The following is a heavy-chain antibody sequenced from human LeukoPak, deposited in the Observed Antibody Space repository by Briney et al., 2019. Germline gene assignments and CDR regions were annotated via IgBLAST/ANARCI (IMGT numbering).Heavy chain of an antibody. CDR1: GGSISSGSYY. Sequence: SETLSLTCTVSGGSISSGSYYWSWIRQPAGKGLEWIGRIYTSGSTNYNPSLKSRVTISVDTSKNQFSLKLSSVTAADTAVYYCASTRRIEGGAFDIWGQGTMVTVSS. CDR2: IYTSGST. D-gene: IGHD2-21*01. J-gene: IGHJ3*02. CDR3: ASTRRIEGGAFDI. V-gene: IGHV4-61*02.